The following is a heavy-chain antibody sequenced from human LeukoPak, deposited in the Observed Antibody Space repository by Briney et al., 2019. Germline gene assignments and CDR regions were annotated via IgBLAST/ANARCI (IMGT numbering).Heavy chain of an antibody. CDR1: GGSFSGYY. J-gene: IGHJ3*02. CDR3: ARDAYCGGDCTDAIDI. Sequence: SETLSLTCAVYGGSFSGYYWSWIRQPPGKGLEWIGEINHSGSTNYNPSLKSRVTISVDTSKNQFSLKLSSVTAADTAVYYCARDAYCGGDCTDAIDIWGQGTMVTVSS. D-gene: IGHD2-21*02. V-gene: IGHV4-34*01. CDR2: INHSGST.